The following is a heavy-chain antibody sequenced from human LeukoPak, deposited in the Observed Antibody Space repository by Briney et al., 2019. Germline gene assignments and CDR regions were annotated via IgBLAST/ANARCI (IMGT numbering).Heavy chain of an antibody. CDR2: FHDSAST. D-gene: IGHD5-18*01. Sequence: SSETLSLTCTVSGGSISSYYWSWIRQHPGKGLEWIGYFHDSASTNYNPSLKSRVTISVDTSKNQFSLKLNSVTAADTAVYYCARGGYSYGPFDYWGQGTLVTVSS. CDR3: ARGGYSYGPFDY. CDR1: GGSISSYY. V-gene: IGHV4-59*01. J-gene: IGHJ4*02.